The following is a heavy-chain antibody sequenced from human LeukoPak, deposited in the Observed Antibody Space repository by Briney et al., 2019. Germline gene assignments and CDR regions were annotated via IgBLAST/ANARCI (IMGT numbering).Heavy chain of an antibody. V-gene: IGHV3-9*01. CDR1: GFNFDDYA. CDR3: AKEGTLYYFDY. J-gene: IGHJ4*02. CDR2: ISWNSGRI. Sequence: GGSLRLSCAVSGFNFDDYAMHWVRQAPGKDLQWVSRISWNSGRIGYEDSVIDRFTISRDNAKNSLYLQMNSLRPEDTALYFCAKEGTLYYFDYWGQGTLVTVSS.